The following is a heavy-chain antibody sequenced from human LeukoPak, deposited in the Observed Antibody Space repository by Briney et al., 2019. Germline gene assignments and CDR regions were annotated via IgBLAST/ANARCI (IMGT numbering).Heavy chain of an antibody. CDR1: GYTFTSHG. Sequence: ASVKVSCKASGYTFTSHGISWVRQAPGQGLEWMGWISAYNGNTNYAQKLQGRVTMTTDTSTSTAYMELRSLRSDDTAVYYCARVDWGLTCYYFDYWGQGTLVTASS. CDR2: ISAYNGNT. V-gene: IGHV1-18*01. J-gene: IGHJ4*02. CDR3: ARVDWGLTCYYFDY. D-gene: IGHD7-27*01.